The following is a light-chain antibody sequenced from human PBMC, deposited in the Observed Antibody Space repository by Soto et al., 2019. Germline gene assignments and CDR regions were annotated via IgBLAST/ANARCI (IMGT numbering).Light chain of an antibody. V-gene: IGKV3-15*01. CDR3: HQYNSWPRGT. Sequence: EIVMTQSPATLSVSPGERATLSCRASQSVSSNLAWYQQIPGQAPRLLIYGASTRATGIPVRFSGSGSETEFTLTISSLQSEDFAVYYCHQYNSWPRGTFGPGTKVEIK. J-gene: IGKJ3*01. CDR1: QSVSSN. CDR2: GAS.